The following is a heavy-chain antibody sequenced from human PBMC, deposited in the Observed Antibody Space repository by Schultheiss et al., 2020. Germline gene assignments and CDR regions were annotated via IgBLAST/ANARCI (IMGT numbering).Heavy chain of an antibody. J-gene: IGHJ4*02. V-gene: IGHV3-30-3*01. CDR2: ISYDGSNK. Sequence: GGSLRLSCAASGFTFSSYAMHWVRQAPGKGLEWVAVISYDGSNKYYADSVKGRFTISRDNSKNTLYLQMNSLRVEDTAVYYCARGPRNFAYFDYWGQGTLVTVSS. CDR3: ARGPRNFAYFDY. CDR1: GFTFSSYA.